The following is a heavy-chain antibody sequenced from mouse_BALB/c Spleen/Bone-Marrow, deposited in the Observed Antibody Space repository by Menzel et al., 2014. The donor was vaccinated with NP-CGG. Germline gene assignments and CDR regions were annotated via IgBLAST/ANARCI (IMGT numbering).Heavy chain of an antibody. D-gene: IGHD2-10*02. V-gene: IGHV1-5*01. Sequence: VQLKHSGTVLARPGASVKMSCKASGYSFTSYWMHWVKPRPGQGLEWIGAIYPGNSDTTYKQKFKGKAKLTAVTSASTAYMELSSLTNEDSAVYYCTFLVKEDFAYWGQGTLVTVSA. CDR2: IYPGNSDT. J-gene: IGHJ3*01. CDR3: TFLVKEDFAY. CDR1: GYSFTSYW.